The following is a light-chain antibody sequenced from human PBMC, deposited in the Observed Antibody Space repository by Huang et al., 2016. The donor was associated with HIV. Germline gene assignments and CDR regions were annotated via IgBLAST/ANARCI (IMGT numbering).Light chain of an antibody. V-gene: IGKV3-15*01. CDR2: GSS. J-gene: IGKJ3*01. Sequence: EIVMTQSPATLSVSPGERATLSCRASQSVSTNLAWFQREPGQAPRLLIFGSSTRATGIPARFSGSGSGTEFSLTISSLQSEDFAVYYCQQYNNWPITFGPGTKVDVK. CDR3: QQYNNWPIT. CDR1: QSVSTN.